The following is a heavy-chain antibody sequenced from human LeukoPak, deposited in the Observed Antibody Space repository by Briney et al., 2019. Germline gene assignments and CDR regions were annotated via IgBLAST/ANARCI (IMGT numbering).Heavy chain of an antibody. V-gene: IGHV3-21*01. CDR2: IGSSSSYI. D-gene: IGHD6-13*01. CDR3: ARGGAAGYDY. CDR1: GFTFSTYS. J-gene: IGHJ4*02. Sequence: PGGSLRLSCAASGFTFSTYSMNWVRQAPGKGLEWVSSIGSSSSYIYYADSLKGRFTISRDNAKNSLYLQMNSLRAEDTAVYYCARGGAAGYDYWGQGTLVTVSS.